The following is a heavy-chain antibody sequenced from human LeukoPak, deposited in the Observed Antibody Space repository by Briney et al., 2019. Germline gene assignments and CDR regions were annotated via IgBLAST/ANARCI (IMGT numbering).Heavy chain of an antibody. CDR1: GYTFTGYY. J-gene: IGHJ4*02. D-gene: IGHD2-21*02. V-gene: IGHV1-2*06. CDR2: INPNSGDA. CDR3: ARDYCGGDCFPDY. Sequence: ASVKVSCKASGYTFTGYYVHWVRQAPGQGLEWMGRINPNSGDANYAQKFQGRVTMTRDTSISTAYMELSRLRSDDTAVYYCARDYCGGDCFPDYWGQGTLVTVSS.